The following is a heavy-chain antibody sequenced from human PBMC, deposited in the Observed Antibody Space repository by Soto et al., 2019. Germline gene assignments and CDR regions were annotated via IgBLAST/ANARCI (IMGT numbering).Heavy chain of an antibody. CDR1: GFTFSTYG. Sequence: GRSLRLSCAASGFTFSTYGIQWVRQAPGKGLEWVAAMSYDGTKEYYVDSVKGRFTISRDNSRNTLFLQLNSLRDEDTAVYDCAKEYGSTWIDHWGQGTLVTVSS. CDR2: MSYDGTKE. CDR3: AKEYGSTWIDH. D-gene: IGHD6-13*01. J-gene: IGHJ4*02. V-gene: IGHV3-30*18.